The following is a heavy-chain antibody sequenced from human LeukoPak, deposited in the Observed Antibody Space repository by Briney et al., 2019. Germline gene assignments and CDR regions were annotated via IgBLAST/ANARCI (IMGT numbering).Heavy chain of an antibody. CDR1: GGSISSYY. D-gene: IGHD3-10*01. CDR2: ICTSGST. V-gene: IGHV4-4*07. CDR3: ARDGPVIISAPRAFDI. J-gene: IGHJ3*02. Sequence: SETLSLTCTVSGGSISSYYWSWIRQPAGKGLEWIGHICTSGSTNYNPSLKSRVTMSVDTSKNQFALKLSSVTAADTAMYYCARDGPVIISAPRAFDIWGQGTMVTVSS.